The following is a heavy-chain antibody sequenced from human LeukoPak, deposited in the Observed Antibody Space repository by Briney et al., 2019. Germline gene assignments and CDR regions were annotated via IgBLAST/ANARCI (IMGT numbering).Heavy chain of an antibody. J-gene: IGHJ4*02. CDR3: AREGIAAY. V-gene: IGHV4-30-2*01. Sequence: SETLSLTCTVSGGSISGGYYLSWIRQPPGKGLEWIGYIHDSGNTYYNPSLKSRVTISVDTSKNQFSLKLSSVTAADTAVYYCAREGIAAYWGQGTLVTVSS. D-gene: IGHD6-13*01. CDR2: IHDSGNT. CDR1: GGSISGGYY.